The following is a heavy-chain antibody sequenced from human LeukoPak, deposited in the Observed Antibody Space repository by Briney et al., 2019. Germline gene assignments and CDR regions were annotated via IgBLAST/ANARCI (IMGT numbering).Heavy chain of an antibody. D-gene: IGHD2-2*01. Sequence: PSETLSLTCSVSGGFISSYCWSWIRQPAGKGLEWIGRIYSSGTTNYSPSLKSRVTMSVDTSKNQFSLRLSSVTAADTAVYFCTRDIVLPTAYWYFDLWGRGTLVTVSS. CDR3: TRDIVLPTAYWYFDL. V-gene: IGHV4-4*07. CDR2: IYSSGTT. CDR1: GGFISSYC. J-gene: IGHJ2*01.